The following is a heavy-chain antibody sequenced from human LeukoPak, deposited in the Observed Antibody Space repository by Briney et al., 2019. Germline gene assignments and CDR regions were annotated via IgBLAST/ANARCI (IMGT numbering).Heavy chain of an antibody. CDR1: GYTFTGYY. CDR2: INPNSGGT. CDR3: ARGPYYDSSGYYARY. D-gene: IGHD3-22*01. Sequence: GASVKLSCKASGYTFTGYYMHWVRQAPGQGLELMGGINPNSGGTNYAQKFQGRVTMTRDTSTSTVYMELSSLRSGDTAVYYCARGPYYDSSGYYARYWGQGTLVTVSS. V-gene: IGHV1-2*02. J-gene: IGHJ4*02.